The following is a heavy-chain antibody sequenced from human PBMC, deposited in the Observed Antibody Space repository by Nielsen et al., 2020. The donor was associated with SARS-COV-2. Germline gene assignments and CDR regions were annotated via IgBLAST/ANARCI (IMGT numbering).Heavy chain of an antibody. J-gene: IGHJ4*02. V-gene: IGHV3-33*01. D-gene: IGHD3-9*01. CDR1: GFAFSSHG. CDR2: IWYDGSNK. Sequence: GESLKISCAASGFAFSSHGMHWVRQAPGKGLEWVAVIWYDGSNKYYADSVKGRFTISRDNSKNTLYLQMNSLRAEDTAVYYCAREAPGITIFSLDFDYWGQGTLVTVSS. CDR3: AREAPGITIFSLDFDY.